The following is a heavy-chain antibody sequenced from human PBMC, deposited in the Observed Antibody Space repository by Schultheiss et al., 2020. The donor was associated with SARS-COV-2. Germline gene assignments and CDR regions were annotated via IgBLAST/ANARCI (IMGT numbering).Heavy chain of an antibody. J-gene: IGHJ6*02. CDR1: GGSISSYY. CDR2: IYYSGST. CDR3: ASIAAAGKGYYYGMDV. D-gene: IGHD6-13*01. Sequence: SETLSLTCTVSGGSISSYYWSWIRQPPGKGLEWIGYIYYSGSTNYNPSLKSRVTMSVDTSKNQFSLKLSSVTAADTAVYYCASIAAAGKGYYYGMDVWGQGTTVTVSS. V-gene: IGHV4-59*12.